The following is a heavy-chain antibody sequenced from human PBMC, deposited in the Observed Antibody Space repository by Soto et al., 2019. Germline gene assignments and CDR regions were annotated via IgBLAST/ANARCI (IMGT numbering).Heavy chain of an antibody. CDR3: ARIVTFGGVIVMVNWFDP. CDR1: GYTFTSYG. CDR2: ISAYNGNT. V-gene: IGHV1-18*04. D-gene: IGHD3-16*02. J-gene: IGHJ5*02. Sequence: EASVKVSCKASGYTFTSYGISWVRQAPGQGLEWMGWISAYNGNTNYAQKLQGRVTMTTDTSTSTAYMELRSLRSDDTAVYYCARIVTFGGVIVMVNWFDPWGQGTLVTVSS.